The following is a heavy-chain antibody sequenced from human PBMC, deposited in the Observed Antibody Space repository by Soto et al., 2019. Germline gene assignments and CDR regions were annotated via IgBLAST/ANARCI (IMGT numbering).Heavy chain of an antibody. D-gene: IGHD6-13*01. Sequence: GWSLRLSCAASGFTFSSYDMHWVRQATGKGLEWVSAIGTAGDTYYPGSVKGRFTISRENAKNSLYLQMNSLRAGDTAVYYCARGGSWEGGRYYYYGMDVWGQGTTVTVYS. CDR3: ARGGSWEGGRYYYYGMDV. V-gene: IGHV3-13*01. CDR2: IGTAGDT. CDR1: GFTFSSYD. J-gene: IGHJ6*02.